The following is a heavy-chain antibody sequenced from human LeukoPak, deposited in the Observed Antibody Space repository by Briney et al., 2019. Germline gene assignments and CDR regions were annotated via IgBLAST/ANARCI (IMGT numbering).Heavy chain of an antibody. J-gene: IGHJ4*02. Sequence: PGGSLRLSCAASGFIFRNYGMNWVRQPPGKGLEWVSGVNPNGETAYYADSVKGRFTISRDNSKNTVYLQVRSLRAEDTAVYYCAKDLGWIQFGYWGQGALVTVSS. V-gene: IGHV3-23*01. D-gene: IGHD5-18*01. CDR2: VNPNGETA. CDR1: GFIFRNYG. CDR3: AKDLGWIQFGY.